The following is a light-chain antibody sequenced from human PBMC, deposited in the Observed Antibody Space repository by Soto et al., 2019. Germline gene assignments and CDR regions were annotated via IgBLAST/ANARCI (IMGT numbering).Light chain of an antibody. CDR3: QQYYSYFPHT. V-gene: IGKV1-8*01. CDR2: AAS. CDR1: QGISSY. J-gene: IGKJ4*01. Sequence: AIRMTQSPSSFSASTGDRVTITCRASQGISSYLAWYQQKPGKAPKLLIYAASTLQSGVPSRFSGSGSGTDFTLTISCLQSEDFATYYWQQYYSYFPHTFGGGTKVEIK.